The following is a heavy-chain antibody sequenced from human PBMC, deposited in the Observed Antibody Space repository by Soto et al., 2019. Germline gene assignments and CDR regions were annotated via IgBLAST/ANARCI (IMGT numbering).Heavy chain of an antibody. CDR2: INPNSGGT. Sequence: ASVKVSCKASGYTFTGYYMHWVRQAPGQGLEWMGWINPNSGGTNYAQKFQGWVTMTRDTSISTAYMELSRLRSDDPAVYYCARDSFVAAAGNSYGMDGWGQGTTGTVSS. D-gene: IGHD6-13*01. CDR1: GYTFTGYY. CDR3: ARDSFVAAAGNSYGMDG. J-gene: IGHJ6*02. V-gene: IGHV1-2*04.